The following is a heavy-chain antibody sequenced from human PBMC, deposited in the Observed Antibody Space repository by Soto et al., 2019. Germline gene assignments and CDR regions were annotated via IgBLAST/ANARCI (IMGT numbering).Heavy chain of an antibody. V-gene: IGHV3-53*01. Sequence: EVQLVESGGDLIQPGGSLRLSCAASGFTVSSNYMSWVRQAPGKGLEWVSVIYSGGSTYYADSVKGRFTISRDNSKNTLYLQMNSLRAEDTAVYYCAREGGYSSSIAFDIWGQGTMVTVSS. CDR3: AREGGYSSSIAFDI. D-gene: IGHD6-6*01. CDR2: IYSGGST. CDR1: GFTVSSNY. J-gene: IGHJ3*02.